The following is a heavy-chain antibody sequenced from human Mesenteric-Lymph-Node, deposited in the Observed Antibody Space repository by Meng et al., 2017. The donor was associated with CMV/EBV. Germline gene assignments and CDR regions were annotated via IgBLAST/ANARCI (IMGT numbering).Heavy chain of an antibody. CDR2: MSAIGTYA. J-gene: IGHJ5*02. V-gene: IGHV3-23*01. CDR3: AKREGYWFDP. Sequence: GGPLRLSCAASGFTFSKDAMSGVRQVPGKGLECISGMSAIGTYARDADPVRGRFTISRDNSKNTLYLQMNSLRVEDTALYYCAKREGYWFDPWGQGTLVTVSS. D-gene: IGHD1-26*01. CDR1: GFTFSKDA.